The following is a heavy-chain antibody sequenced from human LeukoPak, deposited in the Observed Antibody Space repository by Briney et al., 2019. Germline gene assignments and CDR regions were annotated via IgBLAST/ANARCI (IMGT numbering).Heavy chain of an antibody. V-gene: IGHV1-46*01. CDR3: VRASKSRFYYYYYMDV. D-gene: IGHD4-11*01. J-gene: IGHJ6*03. CDR1: GYTFTSSY. CDR2: INPSGGST. Sequence: ASVKLSCKASGYTFTSSYIHWVRQAPGQGLEWMGIINPSGGSTRYAQKFQGTVTMTRDMSTSTVYMELRSLRSEDTAVYYCVRASKSRFYYYYYMDVWGKGTTVTVSS.